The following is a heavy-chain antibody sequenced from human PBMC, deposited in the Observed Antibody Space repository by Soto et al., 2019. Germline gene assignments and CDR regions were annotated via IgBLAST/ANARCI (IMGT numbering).Heavy chain of an antibody. Sequence: AAVKVSCKAAGYTFTSNHMHWVRQAPGQGLEWMGIINPRDGSTIYVEKFQGRVTMTRDTSTSTLYMELSSLRSEDTAVYYCARAKQIGQYYFDSWGQGTLVTVSS. V-gene: IGHV1-46*01. D-gene: IGHD6-6*01. CDR2: INPRDGST. J-gene: IGHJ4*01. CDR1: GYTFTSNH. CDR3: ARAKQIGQYYFDS.